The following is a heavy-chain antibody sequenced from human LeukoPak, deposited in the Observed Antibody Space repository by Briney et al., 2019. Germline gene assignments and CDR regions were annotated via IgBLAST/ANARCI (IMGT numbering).Heavy chain of an antibody. J-gene: IGHJ5*02. V-gene: IGHV1-69*06. CDR3: ARDNSVGDTAWWFDP. CDR2: IIPVFGSS. CDR1: GGTFSTYA. D-gene: IGHD1-26*01. Sequence: ASVKVSCKTSGGTFSTYAITWVRQAPGQGLEWMGGIIPVFGSSNYAQKFQGRVTITADKSTNTAYMELSSLRSEDTAVYYCARDNSVGDTAWWFDPWGQGTLVTVSS.